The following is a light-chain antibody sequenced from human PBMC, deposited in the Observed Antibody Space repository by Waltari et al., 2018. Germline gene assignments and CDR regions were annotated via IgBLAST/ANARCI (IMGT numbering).Light chain of an antibody. V-gene: IGKV3-20*01. CDR2: YAS. CDR3: QQYGSSPFI. J-gene: IGKJ3*01. CDR1: QNIRSNC. Sequence: EIVLTQSPGTLSLSPGERATLSCRASQNIRSNCLAWYQQKPGQAPRPLIYYASTRATGIPDRFSGSGSGTDFALTISRLEPDDFAVYDCQQYGSSPFIFGPGTKVDIK.